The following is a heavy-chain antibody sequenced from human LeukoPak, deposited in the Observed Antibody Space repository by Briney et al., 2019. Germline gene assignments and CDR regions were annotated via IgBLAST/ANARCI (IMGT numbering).Heavy chain of an antibody. CDR3: ASLPRYIWGSYRYHGGGLNFDY. Sequence: NPSETLSLTCAVYGGSFSGYYWSWIRQPPGKGLEWIGEINHSGSTNYNPSLKSRVTISVDTSKNQFSLKLSSVTAADTAVYYCASLPRYIWGSYRYHGGGLNFDYWGQGTLVTVSS. CDR2: INHSGST. J-gene: IGHJ4*02. CDR1: GGSFSGYY. V-gene: IGHV4-34*01. D-gene: IGHD3-16*02.